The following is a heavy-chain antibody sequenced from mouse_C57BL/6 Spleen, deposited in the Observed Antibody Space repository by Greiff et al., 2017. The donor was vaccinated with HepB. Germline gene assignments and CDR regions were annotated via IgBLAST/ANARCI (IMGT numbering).Heavy chain of an antibody. CDR1: GFSLTSYG. D-gene: IGHD2-1*01. Sequence: VQLQESGPGLVQPSQSLSITCTVSGFSLTSYGVHWVRQSPGKGLEWLGVIWRGGSTDYNAAFMSRLSITKDNSKSQVFFKMNSLQADDTAIYYCADGNYETDAMDYWGQGTSVTVSS. J-gene: IGHJ4*01. CDR3: ADGNYETDAMDY. V-gene: IGHV2-5*01. CDR2: IWRGGST.